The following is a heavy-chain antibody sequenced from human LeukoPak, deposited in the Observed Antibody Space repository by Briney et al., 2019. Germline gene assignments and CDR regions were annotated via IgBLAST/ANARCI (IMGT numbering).Heavy chain of an antibody. CDR2: ISSSSSYI. Sequence: PGRSLRLSCAASGFTFSSYSMNWVRQAPGKGLEWVSSISSSSSYIYYADSVKGRFTISRDNAKNSLYLQMNSLRAEDTAVYYCARAMEYYDSSGNFDYWGQGTLVTVSS. CDR1: GFTFSSYS. V-gene: IGHV3-21*01. J-gene: IGHJ4*02. CDR3: ARAMEYYDSSGNFDY. D-gene: IGHD3-22*01.